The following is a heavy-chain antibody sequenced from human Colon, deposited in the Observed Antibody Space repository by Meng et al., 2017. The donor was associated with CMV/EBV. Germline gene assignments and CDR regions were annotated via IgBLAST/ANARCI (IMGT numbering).Heavy chain of an antibody. Sequence: GESLKISCETSGFVFSNYNMNWVRQAPGKGLEWVSSISAGGTSKHYSDSVKGRFTISGDIAKSTLYLQLDSLRAEDTAVYYCARDHRGALYDNDAFNIWGQGTMVTVSS. CDR2: ISAGGTSK. CDR1: GFVFSNYN. CDR3: ARDHRGALYDNDAFNI. J-gene: IGHJ3*02. D-gene: IGHD5/OR15-5a*01. V-gene: IGHV3-21*06.